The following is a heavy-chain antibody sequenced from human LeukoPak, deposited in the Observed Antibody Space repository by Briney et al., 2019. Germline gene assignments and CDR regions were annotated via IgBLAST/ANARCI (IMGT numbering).Heavy chain of an antibody. CDR2: IYYSGST. CDR1: GGSISSSSYY. V-gene: IGHV4-39*01. Sequence: SETLSLTCTVSGGSISSSSYYWGWIRQPPGKGLEWIGSIYYSGSTYYNPSLKSRVTISVDTYKNQFSLKLSSVTAADTAVYYCARVGIAVPFDYWGQGTLVTVSS. J-gene: IGHJ4*02. D-gene: IGHD6-19*01. CDR3: ARVGIAVPFDY.